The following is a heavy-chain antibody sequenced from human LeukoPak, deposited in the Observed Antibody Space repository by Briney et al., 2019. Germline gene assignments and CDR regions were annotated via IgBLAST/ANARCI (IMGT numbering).Heavy chain of an antibody. CDR1: GFSFSSYW. V-gene: IGHV3-7*01. CDR3: AKERSGGYYYDSGGFDY. CDR2: IKQEGSAR. Sequence: GGSLRLSCVASGFSFSSYWMSWARQTPGKGLEWVANIKQEGSARYYVDSVTGRFTISRDNAMNSLYLQMNSLRVEDTAVYYCAKERSGGYYYDSGGFDYWGQGTLVTVSS. D-gene: IGHD3-22*01. J-gene: IGHJ4*02.